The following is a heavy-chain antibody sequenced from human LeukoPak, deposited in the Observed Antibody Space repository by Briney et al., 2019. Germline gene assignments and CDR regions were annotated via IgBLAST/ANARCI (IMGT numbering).Heavy chain of an antibody. Sequence: GGSLRLSCAASGFTFDDYAMHWVRQAPGKGLEWVSGISWNSGSIGYADSVKGRFTISRDNAQNSLYLQMNSLRAEDTALYYCAKEANYYDSSGYYGSGSFDIWGQGTMVTVSS. J-gene: IGHJ3*02. D-gene: IGHD3-22*01. CDR3: AKEANYYDSSGYYGSGSFDI. CDR2: ISWNSGSI. V-gene: IGHV3-9*01. CDR1: GFTFDDYA.